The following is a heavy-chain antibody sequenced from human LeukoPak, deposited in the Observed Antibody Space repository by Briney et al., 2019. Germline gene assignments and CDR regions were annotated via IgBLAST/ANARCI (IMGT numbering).Heavy chain of an antibody. CDR3: AKSWGYCLDY. D-gene: IGHD2-15*01. Sequence: PGGSLRLSCAASGFTVSSNYMSWVRQAPGKGLEWISTISGSDGSTYFADSVKGRFTFSRDNSKNTLYLQMNSLRAEDTAVYYCAKSWGYCLDYWGQGTLVTVSS. V-gene: IGHV3-23*01. J-gene: IGHJ4*02. CDR2: ISGSDGST. CDR1: GFTVSSNY.